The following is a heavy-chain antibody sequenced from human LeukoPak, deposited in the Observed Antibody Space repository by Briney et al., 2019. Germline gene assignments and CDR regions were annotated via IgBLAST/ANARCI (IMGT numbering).Heavy chain of an antibody. CDR1: GFTFSSYA. V-gene: IGHV3-30-3*01. J-gene: IGHJ3*02. Sequence: PGGSLRLSCAASGFTFSSYAMHWVRQAPGKGLEWVAVISYDGSNKYYVDSVKGRFTISRDNSKNTLYLQMNSLRAEDTAVYYCANRNYDSSGDAFDIWGQGTMVTVSS. CDR2: ISYDGSNK. CDR3: ANRNYDSSGDAFDI. D-gene: IGHD3-22*01.